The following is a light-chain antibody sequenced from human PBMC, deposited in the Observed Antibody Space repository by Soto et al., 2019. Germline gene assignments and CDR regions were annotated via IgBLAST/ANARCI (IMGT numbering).Light chain of an antibody. CDR1: QSVLYSSNNKNY. V-gene: IGKV4-1*01. CDR2: WAS. CDR3: QQYYSTPLT. Sequence: DIVMTQSPDSLAVSLGERATINCKSSQSVLYSSNNKNYLAWYQQKPGRPPKLLIYWASTRESGVPDRFSGSGSGTDFNLTISSLQAEDVAGYYCQQYYSTPLTFGGGTKVEIK. J-gene: IGKJ4*01.